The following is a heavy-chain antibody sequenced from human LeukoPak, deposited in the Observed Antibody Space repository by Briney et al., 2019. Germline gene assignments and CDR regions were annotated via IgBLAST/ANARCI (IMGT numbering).Heavy chain of an antibody. J-gene: IGHJ4*02. CDR1: GFTFSSYA. D-gene: IGHD3-3*01. Sequence: PGGSLRLSCAASGFTFSSYAMSWVRQAPGKGLEWVSVISSSGSSTYYADSAKGRFTISRDNSKNTLYLQMNSLRAEDTAVYYCTKYYDFWSGHYTYDYWGQGTLVTVSS. V-gene: IGHV3-23*01. CDR2: ISSSGSST. CDR3: TKYYDFWSGHYTYDY.